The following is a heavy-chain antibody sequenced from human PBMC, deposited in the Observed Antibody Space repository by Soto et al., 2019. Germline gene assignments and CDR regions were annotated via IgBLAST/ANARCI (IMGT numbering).Heavy chain of an antibody. Sequence: WGSLRLSCAASGFTVSSNYMSWVRQAPGKGLEWVSVIYSGGSTYYADSVKGRFTISRDNSKNTLYLQMNSLRAEDTAVYYCARGGSSWKYFDYWGQGTLVTVSS. D-gene: IGHD6-13*01. V-gene: IGHV3-53*01. CDR2: IYSGGST. J-gene: IGHJ4*02. CDR3: ARGGSSWKYFDY. CDR1: GFTVSSNY.